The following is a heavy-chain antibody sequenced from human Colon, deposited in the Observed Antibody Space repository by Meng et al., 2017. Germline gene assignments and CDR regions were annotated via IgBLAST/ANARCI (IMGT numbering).Heavy chain of an antibody. V-gene: IGHV4-30-4*01. CDR3: ARDRKHYGERGWFDP. CDR1: GGSISSGDYY. Sequence: QVQLQGSGPGLVRPSQPLSLHCTVSGGSISSGDYYWSWIRQPPGKGLEWIGYIYYSGSTYSNASLKSRVTISIDRSKNQFSLKLSSVTAADTAVYYCARDRKHYGERGWFDPWGQGTLVTVSS. J-gene: IGHJ5*02. CDR2: IYYSGST. D-gene: IGHD4-17*01.